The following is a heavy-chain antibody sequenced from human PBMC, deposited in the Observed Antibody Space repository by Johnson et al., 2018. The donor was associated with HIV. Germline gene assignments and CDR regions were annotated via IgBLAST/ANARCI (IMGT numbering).Heavy chain of an antibody. Sequence: QVQLVESGGGVVQPGRSLRLSCAASGFNFNIYAMHWVRQAPGKGLEWVSVISYDGSNKYYADSVKGRITVSRDNSKNTLSLQMDSLRPEDTTVYYCARDRSPYSRVSLGGIWGQGTMVTVSS. J-gene: IGHJ3*02. CDR2: ISYDGSNK. V-gene: IGHV3-30-3*01. CDR1: GFNFNIYA. CDR3: ARDRSPYSRVSLGGI. D-gene: IGHD1-26*01.